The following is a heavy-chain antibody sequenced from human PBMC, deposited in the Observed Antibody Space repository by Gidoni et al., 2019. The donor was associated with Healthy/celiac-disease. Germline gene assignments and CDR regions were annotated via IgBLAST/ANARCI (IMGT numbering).Heavy chain of an antibody. CDR1: GFTFSSYS. V-gene: IGHV3-21*01. Sequence: EVQLVESGGGLVKPGGSLRRSCEASGFTFSSYSMNWVRQAPGKGLGRVSSISSRSSYIYYADSVKGRFTISRDNAKNSLYLQMNSLRAEDTAVYYCAREPLYSSSSEWYYWGQGTLVTVSS. J-gene: IGHJ4*02. CDR3: AREPLYSSSSEWYY. CDR2: ISSRSSYI. D-gene: IGHD6-13*01.